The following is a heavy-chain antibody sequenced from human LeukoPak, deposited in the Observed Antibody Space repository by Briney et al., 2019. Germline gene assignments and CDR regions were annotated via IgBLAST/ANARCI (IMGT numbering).Heavy chain of an antibody. CDR1: GGSIGSGGYS. D-gene: IGHD3-3*01. Sequence: PSETLSLTCAVSGGSIGSGGYSWSWIRQPPGKGLEWIGYIYHSGSTYYNPSLKSRVTISVDRSKNQFSLKLSPVTAADTAVYFWARVDFWSGMDVWGQGTTVTVSS. CDR2: IYHSGST. CDR3: ARVDFWSGMDV. J-gene: IGHJ6*02. V-gene: IGHV4-30-2*01.